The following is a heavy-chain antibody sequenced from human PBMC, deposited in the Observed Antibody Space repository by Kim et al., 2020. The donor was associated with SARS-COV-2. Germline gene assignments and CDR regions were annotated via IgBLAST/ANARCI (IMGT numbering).Heavy chain of an antibody. V-gene: IGHV6-1*01. D-gene: IGHD2-15*01. CDR2: TYYRSKWFN. CDR3: ARELGRGDFDY. Sequence: SQTLSLTCAISGESGSGERAAWTWVRQSPSRGLEWLGRTYYRSKWFNDYVMSVKSRVTINPDTSKNQFSLQLNSVTPEDTAVYYCARELGRGDFDYWGQGTLVTVSS. CDR1: GESGSGERAA. J-gene: IGHJ4*02.